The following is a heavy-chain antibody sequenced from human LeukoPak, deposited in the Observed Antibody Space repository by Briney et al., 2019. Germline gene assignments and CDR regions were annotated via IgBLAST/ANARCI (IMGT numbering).Heavy chain of an antibody. CDR1: GFTFTSSA. Sequence: ASVKVSCKASGFTFTSSAMQWVRQARGQRLEWIGWIVVGSGNTNYAQKFQERVTITRDMSTSTDYMELSSLRSEDTAVYYCAAETGDRLRVDYWGQGTLVTVSS. D-gene: IGHD7-27*01. J-gene: IGHJ4*02. CDR2: IVVGSGNT. CDR3: AAETGDRLRVDY. V-gene: IGHV1-58*02.